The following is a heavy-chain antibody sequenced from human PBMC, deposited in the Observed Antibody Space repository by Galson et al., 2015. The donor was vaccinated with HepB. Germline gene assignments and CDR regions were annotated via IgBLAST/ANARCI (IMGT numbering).Heavy chain of an antibody. CDR1: GFIFSNYA. Sequence: SLRLSCAGSGFIFSNYALSWVRQAPGKGLQWVSGISGDTCGTYYADSVKGRFTISRDNSNSRLYLQMTSVTADDPATYYCAKGRGWYTGCDSWGQGSLANVSS. V-gene: IGHV3-23*01. CDR2: ISGDTCGT. D-gene: IGHD6-19*01. CDR3: AKGRGWYTGCDS. J-gene: IGHJ4*02.